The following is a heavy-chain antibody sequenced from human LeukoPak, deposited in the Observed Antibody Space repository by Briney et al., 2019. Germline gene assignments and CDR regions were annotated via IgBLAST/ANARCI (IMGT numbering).Heavy chain of an antibody. V-gene: IGHV1-69*04. CDR1: GGTFSSYA. CDR3: ARESPGDYDSSGLDAFDI. CDR2: IIPILGIA. J-gene: IGHJ3*02. Sequence: GASVKVSCKASGGTFSSYAISWVRQAPGQGLEWMGRIIPILGIANYAQKFQGRVTITADKSTSTAYMELSSLRSEDTAVYYCARESPGDYDSSGLDAFDIWGQGTMVTVSS. D-gene: IGHD3-22*01.